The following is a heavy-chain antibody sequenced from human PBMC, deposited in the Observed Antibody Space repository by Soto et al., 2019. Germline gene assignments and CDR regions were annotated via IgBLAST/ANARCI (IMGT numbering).Heavy chain of an antibody. D-gene: IGHD1-1*01. CDR2: INPNTGST. CDR3: ARDTKVARPLHPYGTDV. V-gene: IGHV1-46*01. Sequence: ASVKVSCKASGYTFTSYDIHWVRQAAGQGLEWMGIINPNTGSTSSTQRFRGRLTIDRDTSTSTVYMELSSLGSEDTAVYYCARDTKVARPLHPYGTDVWGPGPTVTVSS. J-gene: IGHJ6*02. CDR1: GYTFTSYD.